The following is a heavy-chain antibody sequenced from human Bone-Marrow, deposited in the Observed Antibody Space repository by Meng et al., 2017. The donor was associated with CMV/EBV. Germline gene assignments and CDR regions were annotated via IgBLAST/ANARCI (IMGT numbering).Heavy chain of an antibody. J-gene: IGHJ6*02. CDR1: GFTFSSYW. CDR3: ARDRSRYCSSTSCRYGMDV. Sequence: GESLKNSCAASGFTFSSYWMSWVRQAPGKGLEWVANIKQDGSEKYYVDSVKGRFTISRDNAKNSLYLQMNSLRAEDTAVYYCARDRSRYCSSTSCRYGMDVWGQGTTVTVSS. V-gene: IGHV3-7*01. CDR2: IKQDGSEK. D-gene: IGHD2-2*01.